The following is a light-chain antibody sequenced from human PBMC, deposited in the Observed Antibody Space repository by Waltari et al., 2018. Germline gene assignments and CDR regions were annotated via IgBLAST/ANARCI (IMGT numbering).Light chain of an antibody. V-gene: IGKV1-39*01. CDR2: DAS. CDR1: ESISTY. CDR3: QQSYNTPLT. Sequence: DIQMTQSPSSLSASVGDRVTIPCRASESISTYLNWYQQKPGKAPNLLIFDASTLHPGVPSRFSGRGFRTEFTLTISNLQPEDFATYFCQQSYNTPLTFGGGTKVDIK. J-gene: IGKJ4*01.